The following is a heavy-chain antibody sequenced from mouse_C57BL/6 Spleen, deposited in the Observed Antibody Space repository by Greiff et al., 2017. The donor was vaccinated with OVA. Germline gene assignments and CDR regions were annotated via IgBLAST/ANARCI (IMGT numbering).Heavy chain of an antibody. V-gene: IGHV1-26*01. CDR3: ARCGEAMDY. Sequence: VQLQQSGPELVKPGASVKISCKASGYTFTDYYMNWVKQSHGKSLEWIGDINPNNGGTRYNQKFKGKATLTVDKSYSTAYMELRGLTSEDSAVYYCARCGEAMDYWGQGTSVTVSS. J-gene: IGHJ4*01. CDR2: INPNNGGT. CDR1: GYTFTDYY.